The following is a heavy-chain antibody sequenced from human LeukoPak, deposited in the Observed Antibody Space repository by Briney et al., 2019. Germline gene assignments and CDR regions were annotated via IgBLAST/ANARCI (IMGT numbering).Heavy chain of an antibody. V-gene: IGHV4-59*01. J-gene: IGHJ6*03. CDR2: IYYSGSS. CDR1: GGSISGYH. CDR3: ARVPRSYYYYYYMDV. Sequence: SETLSLTCDVSGGSISGYHWSWIRQPPGKGLEWLGYIYYSGSSNYNPSLKSRVTMSADTSKNQFSLKLSSVTAADTAVYYCARVPRSYYYYYYMDVWGKGTTVTVSS.